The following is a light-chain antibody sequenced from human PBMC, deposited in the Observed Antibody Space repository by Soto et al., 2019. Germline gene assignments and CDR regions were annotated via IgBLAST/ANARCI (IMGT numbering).Light chain of an antibody. CDR2: WAS. CDR3: QQCYTTPTWT. Sequence: DIVLTQSPDSLAVSLGERATINCKSSQSVLYRSNNRNYLGWYQQKPGLPPKLLIYWASTREPGVPDRFSGSGSGTDLTLTISSLQAEDVAVYYCQQCYTTPTWTFGQGTKVDIK. J-gene: IGKJ1*01. V-gene: IGKV4-1*01. CDR1: QSVLYRSNNRNY.